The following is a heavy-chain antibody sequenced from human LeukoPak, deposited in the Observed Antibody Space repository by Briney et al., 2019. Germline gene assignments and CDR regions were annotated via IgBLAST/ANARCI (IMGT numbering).Heavy chain of an antibody. J-gene: IGHJ4*02. D-gene: IGHD3-22*01. CDR3: ARGDRSVWYFDY. V-gene: IGHV3-20*01. CDR1: GYTFDDHG. CDR2: INWNGGST. Sequence: GGSLRLSCVGFGYTFDDHGMSWVRQAPGKGLEWVAGINWNGGSTGYADSVKGRFTISRDNAKNSLYLQMNSLRAEDTALYRCARGDRSVWYFDYWGQGTLVTVSS.